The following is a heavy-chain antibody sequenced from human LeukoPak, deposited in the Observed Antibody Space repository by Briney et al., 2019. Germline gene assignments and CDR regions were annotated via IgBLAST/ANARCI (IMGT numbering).Heavy chain of an antibody. CDR2: ISHDGNSK. J-gene: IGHJ4*02. Sequence: GGSLRLSCAASGFTFSNAWMSWVRQAPGKGLESVAVISHDGNSKYSADSVKGRFTISRDNSKNTLYLQMDSLRVEDTAVYYCAKDRSYSGYEPLDYWGQGTLVTVSS. CDR1: GFTFSNAW. D-gene: IGHD1-26*01. CDR3: AKDRSYSGYEPLDY. V-gene: IGHV3-30*18.